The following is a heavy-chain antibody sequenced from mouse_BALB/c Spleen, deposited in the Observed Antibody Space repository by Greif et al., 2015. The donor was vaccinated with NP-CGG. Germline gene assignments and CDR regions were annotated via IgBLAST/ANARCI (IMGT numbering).Heavy chain of an antibody. D-gene: IGHD1-1*01. V-gene: IGHV5-6-2*01. Sequence: EVKLMESGGGLVKLGGSLKLSCAASGFTFSSYYMSWVRQTPEKRLELVAAINSNGGSTYYPDTVKGRFTISRDNAKNTLYLQMSSLKSEDTALYYCARHAYYYGSSLYYFDYWGQGTTLTVSS. CDR1: GFTFSSYY. J-gene: IGHJ2*01. CDR2: INSNGGST. CDR3: ARHAYYYGSSLYYFDY.